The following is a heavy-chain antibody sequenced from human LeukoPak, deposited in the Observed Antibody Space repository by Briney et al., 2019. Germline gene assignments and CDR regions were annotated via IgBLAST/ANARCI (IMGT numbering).Heavy chain of an antibody. CDR1: GGSISSYY. V-gene: IGHV4-59*01. J-gene: IGHJ6*03. D-gene: IGHD3-3*02. CDR2: IYYSGST. CDR3: ARVGKLGALPYFMDV. Sequence: SETLSLTCTVSGGSISSYYWSWIRQPPGKGLEWIGYIYYSGSTSYNPSLKSRVTISVDTSKNQFSLKLSSVTAADTAMYYCARVGKLGALPYFMDVWGKGTTVTVSS.